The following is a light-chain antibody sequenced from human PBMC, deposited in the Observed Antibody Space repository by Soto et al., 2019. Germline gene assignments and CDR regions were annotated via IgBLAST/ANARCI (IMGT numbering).Light chain of an antibody. V-gene: IGLV2-14*01. J-gene: IGLJ2*01. CDR1: SSDVGGYNY. CDR2: DVS. Sequence: QSALTQPASVSGSPGQSITISCTGTSSDVGGYNYVSWYQQHPGKAPKLMICDVSNRPSGVSTRFSGSKSGNTASLTISGLQAEDEADYYCSSYTSTYVVFGGGTKVTVL. CDR3: SSYTSTYVV.